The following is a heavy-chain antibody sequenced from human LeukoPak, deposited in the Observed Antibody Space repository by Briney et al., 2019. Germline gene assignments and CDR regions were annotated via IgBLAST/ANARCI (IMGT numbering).Heavy chain of an antibody. CDR3: ARSNQADDY. CDR2: INPGGSSI. D-gene: IGHD1-14*01. J-gene: IGHJ4*02. V-gene: IGHV3-74*01. Sequence: GGSLRLSCAASGFTFSSYWMHWVRQVPGKGLVWVARINPGGSSITYADSVKGRFAISRDNAKNTLYLQMDSLRAEDTGVYYCARSNQADDYWGQGALVTVSS. CDR1: GFTFSSYW.